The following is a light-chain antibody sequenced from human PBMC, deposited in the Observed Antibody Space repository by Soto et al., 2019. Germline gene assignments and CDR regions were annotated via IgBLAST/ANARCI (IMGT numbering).Light chain of an antibody. CDR2: DVT. J-gene: IGLJ3*02. CDR1: SNDVGLYNY. CDR3: SSYTTAYTQV. Sequence: QSALTQPASVSGSPGQSITISCTGSSNDVGLYNYVSWYQQHPGKAPKLVISDVTNRPSGVSDRFSGSKSGNTAFLTISGLQAEDEADYYCSSYTTAYTQVFGGGTKLTVL. V-gene: IGLV2-14*03.